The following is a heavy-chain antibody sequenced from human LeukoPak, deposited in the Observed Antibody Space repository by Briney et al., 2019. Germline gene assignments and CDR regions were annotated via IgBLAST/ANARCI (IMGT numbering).Heavy chain of an antibody. CDR3: ANNYYDSSGYYSPFDY. D-gene: IGHD3-22*01. CDR1: GFTFSSYA. Sequence: GGSLRLSCAASGFTFSSYAMSWVRQAPGKGLEWVSAISGSGGSTYYADSVKGRFTISRDNSKNTLYLQMNSLRAEDTAVYYCANNYYDSSGYYSPFDYWGQGALVTVSS. J-gene: IGHJ4*02. V-gene: IGHV3-23*01. CDR2: ISGSGGST.